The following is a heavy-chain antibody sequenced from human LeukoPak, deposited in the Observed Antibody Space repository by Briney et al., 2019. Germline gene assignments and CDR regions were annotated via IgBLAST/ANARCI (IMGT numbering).Heavy chain of an antibody. CDR3: ARECSGGSCFDAFDI. J-gene: IGHJ3*02. V-gene: IGHV4-4*07. D-gene: IGHD2-15*01. Sequence: SETLSLTCAVSGGPFSGYFWSWIRQSSGKGLEWIGRIYTSGSTNYNPSLKSRVTMSVDTPKNQFSLKLSSVTAADTAVYYCARECSGGSCFDAFDIWGQGRMVTVSS. CDR2: IYTSGST. CDR1: GGPFSGYF.